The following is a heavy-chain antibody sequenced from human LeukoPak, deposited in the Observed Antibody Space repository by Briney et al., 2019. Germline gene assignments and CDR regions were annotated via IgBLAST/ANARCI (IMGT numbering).Heavy chain of an antibody. V-gene: IGHV4-59*01. J-gene: IGHJ4*02. CDR3: ARNSKALNVDTVV. CDR2: IYYSGST. D-gene: IGHD5-12*01. Sequence: PSETLSLTCTVSGGSISSYYWSWIRQPPGKGLEWIGYIYYSGSTNYNPSLKSRVTISVDTSKNQFSLKLSSVTAADTAVYYCARNSKALNVDTVVWGQGTLVTVSS. CDR1: GGSISSYY.